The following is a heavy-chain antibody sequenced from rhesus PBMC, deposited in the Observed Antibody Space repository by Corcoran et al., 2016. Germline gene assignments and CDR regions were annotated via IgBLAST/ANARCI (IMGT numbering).Heavy chain of an antibody. CDR2: ISNCVDST. J-gene: IGHJ4*01. CDR3: AKGRYYYDSGYYKPFDY. Sequence: DVQLVESGGGLVQPGGSLRLSCAASGFTFSSYGMSWVRQAPGKGLEWVSYISNCVDSTYYADSVKGRFTIFRDNLKNTLSLQMNSLRAEDTAVYYCAKGRYYYDSGYYKPFDYWGQGVLVTVSS. D-gene: IGHD3-28*01. V-gene: IGHV3S5*01. CDR1: GFTFSSYG.